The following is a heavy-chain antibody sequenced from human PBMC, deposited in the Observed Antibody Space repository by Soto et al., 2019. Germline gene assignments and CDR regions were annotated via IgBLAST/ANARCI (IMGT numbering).Heavy chain of an antibody. J-gene: IGHJ4*02. D-gene: IGHD5-18*01. CDR1: GFTFSNYA. CDR2: LSYDGNNK. CDR3: ARGPIGDAAMVTNYFDY. Sequence: QVQLVESGGGVVQPGRSLRLSCAASGFTFSNYAIHWVRQAPGKGLEWVAVLSYDGNNKHYADSVKGRFTNSRDNSKNTLFLQMNSLRTEDTAVYYCARGPIGDAAMVTNYFDYWGQGTLVTVSS. V-gene: IGHV3-30-3*01.